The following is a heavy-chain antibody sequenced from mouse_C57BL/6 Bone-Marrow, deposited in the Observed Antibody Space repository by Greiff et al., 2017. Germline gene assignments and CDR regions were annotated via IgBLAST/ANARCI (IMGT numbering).Heavy chain of an antibody. CDR1: GFTFSSYA. J-gene: IGHJ4*01. V-gene: IGHV5-9-1*02. CDR3: TRDRGTTVVARSYAMDY. CDR2: ISSGGDYI. D-gene: IGHD1-1*01. Sequence: EVMLVESGEGLVKPGGSLKLSCAASGFTFSSYAMSWVRQTPEKRLEWVAYISSGGDYIYYADTVKGRFTISRDNARNTLYLQMSSLKSEDTAMYYCTRDRGTTVVARSYAMDYWGQGTSVTVSS.